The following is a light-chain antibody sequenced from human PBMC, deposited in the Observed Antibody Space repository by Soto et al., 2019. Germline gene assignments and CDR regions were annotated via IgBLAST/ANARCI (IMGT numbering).Light chain of an antibody. CDR2: YDS. V-gene: IGLV3-21*04. J-gene: IGLJ3*02. CDR1: NIGSKS. Sequence: VLTQPPSVSVAPGKTARITCGGNNIGSKSVHWYQQKPGQAPVLVIYYDSDRPSGIPERFSGSNSGNTATLTISRVEAGDEADYYCQVWDSSSDHPVFGGGTQLTVL. CDR3: QVWDSSSDHPV.